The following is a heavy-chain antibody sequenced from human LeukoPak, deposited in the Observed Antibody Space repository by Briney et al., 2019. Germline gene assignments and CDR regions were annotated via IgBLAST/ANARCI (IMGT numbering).Heavy chain of an antibody. CDR2: INPNSGGT. CDR1: GYTFTGYY. Sequence: ASVKVSCKASGYTFTGYYMHWVRQAPGQGLEWMGWINPNSGGTNYAQKFQGRVTMTRDTSISTAYMELSRLRSDDTAVYYCARDYSRVGATFSQRAYYLDYWGQGTLVTVSS. CDR3: ARDYSRVGATFSQRAYYLDY. V-gene: IGHV1-2*02. J-gene: IGHJ4*02. D-gene: IGHD1-26*01.